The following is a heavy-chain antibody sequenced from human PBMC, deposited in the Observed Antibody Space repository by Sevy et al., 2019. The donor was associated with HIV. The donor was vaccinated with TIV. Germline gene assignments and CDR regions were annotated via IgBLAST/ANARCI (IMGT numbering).Heavy chain of an antibody. J-gene: IGHJ4*02. CDR2: ISYDGNYK. V-gene: IGHV3-30*04. Sequence: GGSLRLSCVASGFTFPIYSVLWVRQAPGKGLEWLTLISYDGNYKYYADSVKGRFTISRDNSNNILYLQMNSLRVEDTALYFCARVAVEYCTNDCYHRFDHWGLGTLVTVSS. CDR1: GFTFPIYS. CDR3: ARVAVEYCTNDCYHRFDH. D-gene: IGHD2-8*01.